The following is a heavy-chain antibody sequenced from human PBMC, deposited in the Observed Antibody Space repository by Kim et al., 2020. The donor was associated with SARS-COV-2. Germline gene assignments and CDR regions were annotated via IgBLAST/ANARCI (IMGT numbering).Heavy chain of an antibody. CDR3: AGVSAYFDWSLYYYYYASDN. Sequence: SETLSLTCTVSGGPVNSGNYYWTWIRQPPGKGLEWTGSISHSVNSNYNPSLKSRLTISVDTSNNQFSLKLTSLTAADTAVYYCAGVSAYFDWSLYYYYYASDNWGLGTTVTVSS. D-gene: IGHD3-9*01. V-gene: IGHV4-61*01. J-gene: IGHJ6*02. CDR1: GGPVNSGNYY. CDR2: ISHSVNS.